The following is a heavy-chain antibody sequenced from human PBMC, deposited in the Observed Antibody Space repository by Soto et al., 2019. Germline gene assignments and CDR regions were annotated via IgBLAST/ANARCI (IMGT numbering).Heavy chain of an antibody. CDR3: VQSKWQLLRSFEA. D-gene: IGHD5-12*01. CDR2: IYGDDEK. CDR1: GFSLTRSEVG. V-gene: IGHV2-5*02. J-gene: IGHJ3*01. Sequence: QITLKESGPTLVKPTQTLTLTCTFAGFSLTRSEVGVGWIRQPPGKALEWLALIYGDDEKLYSPSLKTRLTTTMHTSENHVVLTRTYMDPVDTATYYCVQSKWQLLRSFEACGQGTMVTVSS.